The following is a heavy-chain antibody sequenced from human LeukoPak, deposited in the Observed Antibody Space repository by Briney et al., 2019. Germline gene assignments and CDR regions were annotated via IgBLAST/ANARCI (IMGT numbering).Heavy chain of an antibody. Sequence: SETLSLTCTVSGGSISSYYWCWIRQPPGKGLEWIGYIYYSGSTNYNPSLKSRVTISVDTSKNQFSLKLSSVTAADTAVYYCARQGWFGELLFPFDYWGQGTLVTVSS. V-gene: IGHV4-59*08. CDR3: ARQGWFGELLFPFDY. J-gene: IGHJ4*02. D-gene: IGHD3-10*01. CDR1: GGSISSYY. CDR2: IYYSGST.